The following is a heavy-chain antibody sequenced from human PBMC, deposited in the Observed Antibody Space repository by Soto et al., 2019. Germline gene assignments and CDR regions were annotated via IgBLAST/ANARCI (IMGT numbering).Heavy chain of an antibody. Sequence: EVQLVESGGGLVQPGGSLRLSCAASGLIFSDYHMDWVRQAPGKGLAWVGRIRRKANSYTTEYAASVKGRFTISRDDSKNSLYLQMNSLKSEDTAVYYCAMLGSWSGGRSGMDVWGQGTTVTVSS. V-gene: IGHV3-72*01. J-gene: IGHJ6*02. D-gene: IGHD2-15*01. CDR3: AMLGSWSGGRSGMDV. CDR2: IRRKANSYTT. CDR1: GLIFSDYH.